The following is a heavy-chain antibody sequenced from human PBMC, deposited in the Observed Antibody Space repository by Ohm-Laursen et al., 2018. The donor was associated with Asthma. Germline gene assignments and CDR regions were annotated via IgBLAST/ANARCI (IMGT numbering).Heavy chain of an antibody. CDR3: ARIGPEWELPGREYSLHH. CDR2: ISTASSFI. Sequence: SLRLSCAAIGYTFSRYSTHWVRQIPGKGLEWVASISTASSFIYYADSVRGRFTTSRDNTRNSVYLQMNSLRAEDTALYYCARIGPEWELPGREYSLHHWGEGTLVTVSS. D-gene: IGHD1-26*01. J-gene: IGHJ1*01. CDR1: GYTFSRYS. V-gene: IGHV3-21*01.